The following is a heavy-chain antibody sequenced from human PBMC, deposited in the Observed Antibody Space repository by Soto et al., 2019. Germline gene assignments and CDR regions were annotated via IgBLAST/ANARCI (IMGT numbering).Heavy chain of an antibody. V-gene: IGHV4-59*01. Sequence: QVQLQESGPGLVKPSETLSLTCTVSGGSISSSYWTWIRQPPGKALECIGFIYYTGSTNYNPSLKSRVTMSVDTSKNQFSLKLTSVTAADTAVYYCASAHSSGRSGYHFDNWGQGTLVTVSS. CDR3: ASAHSSGRSGYHFDN. CDR2: IYYTGST. CDR1: GGSISSSY. D-gene: IGHD3-22*01. J-gene: IGHJ4*02.